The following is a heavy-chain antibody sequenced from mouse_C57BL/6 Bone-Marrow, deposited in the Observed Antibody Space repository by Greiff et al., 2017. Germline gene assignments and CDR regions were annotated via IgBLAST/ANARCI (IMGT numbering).Heavy chain of an antibody. D-gene: IGHD5-1*01. Sequence: EVHLVESGGGLVQPGGSLKLSCAASGFTFSSYAMSWVRQTPEKRLEWVATISDGGSYTYYPDHVKGRFIISRYNAMNNLYLQKSHLKSEDTAMCYCARRDLYAMDSWGPGASVTVSS. CDR3: ARRDLYAMDS. CDR2: ISDGGSYT. V-gene: IGHV5-4*03. J-gene: IGHJ4*01. CDR1: GFTFSSYA.